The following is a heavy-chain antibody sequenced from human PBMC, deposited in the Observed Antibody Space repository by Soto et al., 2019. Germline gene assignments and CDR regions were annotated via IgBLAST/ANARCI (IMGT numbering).Heavy chain of an antibody. CDR2: IKSKAGSATP. CDR1: GLTFSDAW. D-gene: IGHD1-26*01. J-gene: IGHJ4*02. Sequence: VQVVESGGGLVKPGGSLRLSCTVSGLTFSDAWLNWVRQAPGKGLEWVGRIKSKAGSATPDYAAPVKGRFTISRDDSQGRLYLQMNNLQTDDTAVYYCIWESKFYSAWRWGQGTLVTVST. CDR3: IWESKFYSAWR. V-gene: IGHV3-15*07.